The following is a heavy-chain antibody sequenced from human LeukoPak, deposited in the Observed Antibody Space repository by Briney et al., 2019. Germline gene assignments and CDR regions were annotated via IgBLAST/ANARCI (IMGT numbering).Heavy chain of an antibody. CDR1: GGSFSGYY. CDR2: INHSGST. D-gene: IGHD6-13*01. V-gene: IGHV4-34*01. J-gene: IGHJ3*02. Sequence: SETLSLTCAVYGGSFSGYYWSWIRQPPGKGLEWIGEINHSGSTNYNPSLKSRVTISVDTSKNQFSLKLSSVTAADTAVYYCARSGSQQLVRTDAFDIWGQGTMVTVSS. CDR3: ARSGSQQLVRTDAFDI.